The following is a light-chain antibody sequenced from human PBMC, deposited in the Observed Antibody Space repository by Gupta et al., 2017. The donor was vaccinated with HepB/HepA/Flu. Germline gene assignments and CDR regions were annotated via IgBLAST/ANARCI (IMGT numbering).Light chain of an antibody. Sequence: DIHMTHPPSTLSAYVGDRVTITCRASQSISGWLGWYQQKPGNAPKLLIYDGSSGESGVPSRFSGSESGTDFILTITSRQPDDFATYYCQQEKSFPWTFGQGTKVEVK. CDR1: QSISGW. CDR2: DGS. CDR3: QQEKSFPWT. V-gene: IGKV1-5*01. J-gene: IGKJ1*01.